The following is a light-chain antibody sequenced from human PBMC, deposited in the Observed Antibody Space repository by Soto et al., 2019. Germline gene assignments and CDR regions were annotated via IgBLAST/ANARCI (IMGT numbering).Light chain of an antibody. Sequence: DSQRTQSPSTLSASVGDRVTITCRASQSISSSLAWYQQKPGKAPKLLIYDASALPRGVPSRFSGSGSGTEFTLTISSLQPDDFATYYCQHYNSYSEAFGQGTKVDIK. V-gene: IGKV1-5*01. J-gene: IGKJ1*01. CDR2: DAS. CDR1: QSISSS. CDR3: QHYNSYSEA.